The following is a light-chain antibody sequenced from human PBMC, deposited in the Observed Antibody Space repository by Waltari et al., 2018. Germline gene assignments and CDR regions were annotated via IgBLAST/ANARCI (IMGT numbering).Light chain of an antibody. V-gene: IGLV1-40*01. CDR1: TSNTGAGYD. CDR3: QSYDKTLSAWV. J-gene: IGLJ3*02. CDR2: ANN. Sequence: QSVLTQPPSVSGAPGQRVTVSCTGSTSNTGAGYDVQWYQQFPGGAPKLVIYANNKRPSGVPDRVSATKSGSSASLAITGLQAEDEDDYYCQSYDKTLSAWVFGGGTRLTVL.